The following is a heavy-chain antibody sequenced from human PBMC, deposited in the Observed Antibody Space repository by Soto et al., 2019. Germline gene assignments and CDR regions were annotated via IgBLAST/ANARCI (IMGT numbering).Heavy chain of an antibody. CDR3: AIVCGFYGHDGMDV. V-gene: IGHV4-31*01. D-gene: IGHD3-22*01. CDR2: IYYSGST. J-gene: IGHJ6*02. Sequence: QVQLQESGPGLVKPSQTLSLTGTVSGGSISSGGYYWTCIRQHPGKGLEWIGYIYYSGSTYYNPTLNSLVTISVDTSKTQFSLKRSSVTAADTAVYYCAIVCGFYGHDGMDVWGQGSTVTVSS. CDR1: GGSISSGGYY.